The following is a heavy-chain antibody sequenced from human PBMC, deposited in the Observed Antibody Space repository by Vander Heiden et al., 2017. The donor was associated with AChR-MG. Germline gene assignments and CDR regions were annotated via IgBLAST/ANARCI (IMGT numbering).Heavy chain of an antibody. CDR3: ASGRITMVRGVIISPRKFDY. V-gene: IGHV4-34*01. Sequence: QVQLQQWGAGLLKPSETLSLTCAVYGGSFSGYYWSWIRQPPGKGLEWIGEINHSGSTNYNPSLKSRVTISVDTSKNQFSLKLSSVTAADTAVYYCASGRITMVRGVIISPRKFDYWGQGTLVTVSS. J-gene: IGHJ4*02. CDR2: INHSGST. D-gene: IGHD3-10*01. CDR1: GGSFSGYY.